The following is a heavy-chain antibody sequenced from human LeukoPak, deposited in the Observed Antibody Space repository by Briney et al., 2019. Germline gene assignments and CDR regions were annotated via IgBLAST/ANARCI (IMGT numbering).Heavy chain of an antibody. Sequence: GGSLRLSCAASGFTFSSYAMSWVRQAPGKGLEWVSAISGSGGSTYYADSVKGRFTISRDNSNNTLYLQMNSLRAEDTAVYYCARKFPSRFLGYFDYWGQGTLVTVSS. J-gene: IGHJ4*02. D-gene: IGHD3-3*01. CDR2: ISGSGGST. CDR3: ARKFPSRFLGYFDY. CDR1: GFTFSSYA. V-gene: IGHV3-23*01.